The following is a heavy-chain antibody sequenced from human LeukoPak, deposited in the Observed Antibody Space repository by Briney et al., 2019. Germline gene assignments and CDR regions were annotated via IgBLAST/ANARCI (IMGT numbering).Heavy chain of an antibody. CDR2: IKQDGSEK. J-gene: IGHJ4*02. D-gene: IGHD3-3*01. Sequence: PGGSLRLSCAASGFTFSSYWMSWVRQAPGKGLGWVANIKQDGSEKYYVDSVKGRFTISRDNAKNSLYLQMNSLRAEDTAVYYCARESDVLRFLEWLSPIPYFDYWGQGTLVTVSS. CDR3: ARESDVLRFLEWLSPIPYFDY. V-gene: IGHV3-7*01. CDR1: GFTFSSYW.